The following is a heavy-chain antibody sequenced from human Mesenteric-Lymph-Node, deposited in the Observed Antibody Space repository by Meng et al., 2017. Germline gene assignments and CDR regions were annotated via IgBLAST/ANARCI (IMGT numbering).Heavy chain of an antibody. CDR1: GGSISSGGYY. CDR2: IHSSGST. D-gene: IGHD3-10*01. V-gene: IGHV4-31*03. Sequence: LGAAGPGLVKPSQTLSLTCTVSGGSISSGGYYWSWIRQHPGKGLEWIGYIHSSGSTYYNPSLRSRLTISVDTSKNQFSLKLSSVTAADTAVYYCARASYGSGSPLGESWFDPWGQGTLVTVSS. CDR3: ARASYGSGSPLGESWFDP. J-gene: IGHJ5*02.